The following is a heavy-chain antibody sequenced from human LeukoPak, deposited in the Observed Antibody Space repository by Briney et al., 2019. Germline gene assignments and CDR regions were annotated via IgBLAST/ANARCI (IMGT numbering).Heavy chain of an antibody. J-gene: IGHJ6*02. CDR3: ARRIAARPTYYYYGMDV. CDR2: INPNSGGT. CDR1: GYTFTGYY. D-gene: IGHD6-6*01. V-gene: IGHV1-2*02. Sequence: ASVTVSCKASGYTFTGYYMHWVRQAPGQGLEWMGWINPNSGGTNYAQKFQGRVTMTRDTSISTAYMELSRLRSDDTAVYYCARRIAARPTYYYYGMDVWGQGTTVTVSS.